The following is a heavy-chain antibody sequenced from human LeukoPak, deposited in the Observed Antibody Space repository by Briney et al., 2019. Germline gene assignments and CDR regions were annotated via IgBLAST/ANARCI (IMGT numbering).Heavy chain of an antibody. CDR1: GFTFSSYW. CDR2: IKQDGSEK. Sequence: QTGGSLRLSCAASGFTFSSYWMSWVRQAPGKGLEWVANIKQDGSEKYYVDSVKGRFTISRDNSKNTLYLQMNSLRAEDTAVYYCAKGAIAVAGSGYYFDYWGQGTLVTVSS. J-gene: IGHJ4*02. D-gene: IGHD6-19*01. CDR3: AKGAIAVAGSGYYFDY. V-gene: IGHV3-7*03.